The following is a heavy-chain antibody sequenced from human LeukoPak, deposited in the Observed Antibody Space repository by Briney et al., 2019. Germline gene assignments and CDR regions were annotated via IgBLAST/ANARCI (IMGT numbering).Heavy chain of an antibody. Sequence: SETLSLTCTVSGGSISSSSYYWGWIRQPPGKGLEWIGSIYYSGSTYYNPSLKSRVTISVDTSKNQFSLKLSSVTAADTAVYYCARGMYYYDSSGYYHHDAFDIWGQGTMVTVSS. D-gene: IGHD3-22*01. J-gene: IGHJ3*02. CDR2: IYYSGST. V-gene: IGHV4-39*07. CDR3: ARGMYYYDSSGYYHHDAFDI. CDR1: GGSISSSSYY.